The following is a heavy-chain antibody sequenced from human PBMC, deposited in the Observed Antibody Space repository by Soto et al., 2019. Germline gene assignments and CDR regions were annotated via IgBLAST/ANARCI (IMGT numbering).Heavy chain of an antibody. CDR2: ISYDGSNK. J-gene: IGHJ6*02. D-gene: IGHD3-10*01. CDR3: AKDGVRGVMGYYYYGMDV. V-gene: IGHV3-30*18. CDR1: GFTFSSYG. Sequence: QVQLVESGGGVVQPGRSLRLSCAASGFTFSSYGMHWVRQAPGKGLEWVAVISYDGSNKYYADSVKGRFTISRDNSKNTLYLQMSSLRAEDAAVYYCAKDGVRGVMGYYYYGMDVWGQGTTVTVSS.